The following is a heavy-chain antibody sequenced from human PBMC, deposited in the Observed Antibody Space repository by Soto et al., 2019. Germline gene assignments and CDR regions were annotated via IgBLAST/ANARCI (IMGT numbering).Heavy chain of an antibody. CDR1: GFTFGSYA. J-gene: IGHJ4*02. CDR2: ISGSGGST. V-gene: IGHV3-23*01. D-gene: IGHD3-22*01. Sequence: EVQLLESGGGLEQPGGSLRLSCAASGFTFGSYAMSWVRQAPGKGLEWVSVISGSGGSTYYADSVKGRFTISRDNSKNTLYLQINSLRAEDTAVYYCAKDSMSYYDSSGYGLFDYWGQGTLVTVSS. CDR3: AKDSMSYYDSSGYGLFDY.